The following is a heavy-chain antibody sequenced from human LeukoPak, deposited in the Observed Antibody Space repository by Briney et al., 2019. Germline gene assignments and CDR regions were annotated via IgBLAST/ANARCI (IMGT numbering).Heavy chain of an antibody. CDR1: GFTFSSYT. Sequence: GGSLRLSCAASGFTFSSYTMHWVRRAPGKGLEWAAIISYDESKKYYADSVKGRFTISRDNSKNTLYLQMNSLRDEDTAVYYCAAGIAYWGQGTLVTVSS. CDR2: ISYDESKK. J-gene: IGHJ4*02. D-gene: IGHD6-13*01. CDR3: AAGIAY. V-gene: IGHV3-30-3*01.